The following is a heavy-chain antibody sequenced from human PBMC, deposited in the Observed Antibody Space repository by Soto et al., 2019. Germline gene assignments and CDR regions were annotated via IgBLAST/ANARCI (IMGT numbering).Heavy chain of an antibody. V-gene: IGHV3-21*01. Sequence: GGSLRLSCAASGFTFSSYSMNWVRQAPGKGLEWVSSISSSSSYIYYADSVKGRFTISRDNAKNSLYLQMNSLRAEDTAVYYCARDLGIAVARDVFGFDYWGQGTLVTVSS. CDR3: ARDLGIAVARDVFGFDY. D-gene: IGHD6-19*01. CDR2: ISSSSSYI. J-gene: IGHJ4*02. CDR1: GFTFSSYS.